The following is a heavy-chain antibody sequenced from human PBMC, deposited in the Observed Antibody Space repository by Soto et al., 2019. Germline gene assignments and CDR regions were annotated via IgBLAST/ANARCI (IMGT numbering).Heavy chain of an antibody. D-gene: IGHD6-13*01. V-gene: IGHV3-23*01. CDR3: ATGALRRWYGWFDP. Sequence: EVQLLESGGGLVQPGGSLRLSCAASGFTFSSYAMSWVRQAPGKGMEWVSAISGSGGSTYYADSVKGRFTISRDNSKKTLYLQMNSLRAEDTAVYYCATGALRRWYGWFDPWGQGTLVTVSS. CDR2: ISGSGGST. CDR1: GFTFSSYA. J-gene: IGHJ5*02.